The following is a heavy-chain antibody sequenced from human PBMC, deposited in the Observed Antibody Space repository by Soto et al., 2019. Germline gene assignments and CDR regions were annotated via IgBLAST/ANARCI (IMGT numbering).Heavy chain of an antibody. J-gene: IGHJ4*02. CDR3: AKDRVGSYYSYSFDY. CDR2: ISGSGGST. V-gene: IGHV3-23*01. CDR1: GFTFSSYA. Sequence: LRLSCAASGFTFSSYAMSWVRQAPGKGLEWVSAISGSGGSTYYADSVKGRFTISRDNSKNTLYLQMNSLRAEDTAVYYCAKDRVGSYYSYSFDYWGQGTLVTVSS. D-gene: IGHD1-26*01.